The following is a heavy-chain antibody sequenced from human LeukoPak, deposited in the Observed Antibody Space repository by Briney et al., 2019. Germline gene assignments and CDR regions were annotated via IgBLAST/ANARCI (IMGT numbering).Heavy chain of an antibody. J-gene: IGHJ6*02. V-gene: IGHV1-2*02. CDR2: INPNSGGT. D-gene: IGHD4-17*01. CDR3: ASTTVTTGRTYYYYGMDV. CDR1: GYTFTGYY. Sequence: ASVKVSCKASGYTFTGYYMHLVRQAPGRGLEWMGWINPNSGGTNYAQKFQGRVTMTRDTSISTAYMELSRLRSDDTAVYYCASTTVTTGRTYYYYGMDVWGQGTTVTVSS.